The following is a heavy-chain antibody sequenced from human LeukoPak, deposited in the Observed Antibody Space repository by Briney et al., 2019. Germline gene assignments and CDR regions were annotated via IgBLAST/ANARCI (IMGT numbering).Heavy chain of an antibody. CDR2: INHSGST. CDR1: GGSFSGYY. CDR3: ARVYEWLLSDWFDP. Sequence: PSETLSLTCAVYGGSFSGYYWSWIRQPPGKGLEWIGEINHSGSTNYNPSLKSRVTISVDTSKNQFSLKLSSVTAADTAVYYCARVYEWLLSDWFDPWGQGTLVTVSP. J-gene: IGHJ5*02. V-gene: IGHV4-34*01. D-gene: IGHD3-3*01.